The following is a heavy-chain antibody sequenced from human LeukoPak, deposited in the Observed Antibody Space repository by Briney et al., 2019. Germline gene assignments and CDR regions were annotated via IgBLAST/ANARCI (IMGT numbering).Heavy chain of an antibody. CDR1: GFTFSSYA. CDR3: AKNGGDSYGTGHFDY. CDR2: IGGRGDNT. Sequence: GGSLRLSCAASGFTFSSYAMTWVRQAPGKGLEWVSAIGGRGDNTYYADSVRGRFTISRDNSKSTLYLQMNSLRAEDTAIYYCAKNGGDSYGTGHFDYWSQGTLVTVSS. J-gene: IGHJ4*02. D-gene: IGHD2-21*02. V-gene: IGHV3-23*01.